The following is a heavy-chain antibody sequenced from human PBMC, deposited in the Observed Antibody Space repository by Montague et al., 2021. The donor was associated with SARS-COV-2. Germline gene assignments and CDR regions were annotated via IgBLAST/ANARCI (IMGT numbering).Heavy chain of an antibody. CDR3: ARESTNGDILTGYQTKYYYYYGIDV. V-gene: IGHV3-7*01. Sequence: SLRLSCAASGFTFSSYWMSWVRQAPGQGLEWVADIKQDRSEKYYVDSVKGRFTISRDNAKNSLYLQMNSLRAEDTAVYYCARESTNGDILTGYQTKYYYYYGIDVWGQGTTVTVSS. CDR2: IKQDRSEK. CDR1: GFTFSSYW. D-gene: IGHD3-9*01. J-gene: IGHJ6*02.